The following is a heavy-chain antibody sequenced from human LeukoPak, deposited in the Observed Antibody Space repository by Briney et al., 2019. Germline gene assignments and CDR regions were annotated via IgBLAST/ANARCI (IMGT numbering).Heavy chain of an antibody. D-gene: IGHD6-13*01. Sequence: SETLSLTCTVSGGSISSYYWSWIRQPPGKGLEWIGYIYYSGSTNYNPSLTSRVTISVDTSKNRFSLKLSSVSAADTAVYYCARASTAAGIFDYWGQGTLVTVSS. CDR3: ARASTAAGIFDY. V-gene: IGHV4-59*01. CDR1: GGSISSYY. J-gene: IGHJ4*02. CDR2: IYYSGST.